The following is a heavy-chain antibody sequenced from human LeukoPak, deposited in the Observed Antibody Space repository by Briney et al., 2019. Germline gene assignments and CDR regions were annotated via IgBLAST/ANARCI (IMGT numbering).Heavy chain of an antibody. CDR3: AGSLEPLTEY. Sequence: PGGSLRLSCAASGFNFASHWMHWVRQTPGKGLVWVSRINSGGSGTSYADSVEGRFTISRDNAKNTLYLQMNSLRAEDTAVYYCAGSLEPLTEYWGQGTLVTVSS. CDR1: GFNFASHW. CDR2: INSGGSGT. D-gene: IGHD1-1*01. J-gene: IGHJ4*02. V-gene: IGHV3-74*01.